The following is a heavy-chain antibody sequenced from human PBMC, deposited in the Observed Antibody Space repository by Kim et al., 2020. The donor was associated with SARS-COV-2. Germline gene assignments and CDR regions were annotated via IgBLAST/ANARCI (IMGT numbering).Heavy chain of an antibody. Sequence: GGSLRLSCAASGFTFSSYEMNWVRQAPGKGLEWVSYISSSGSTIYYADSVKGRFTISRDNAKNSLYLQMNSLRAEDTAVYYCARDKSMVWLLSDNWFDPWGQGTLVTVSS. CDR2: ISSSGSTI. CDR3: ARDKSMVWLLSDNWFDP. D-gene: IGHD3-3*01. CDR1: GFTFSSYE. J-gene: IGHJ5*02. V-gene: IGHV3-48*03.